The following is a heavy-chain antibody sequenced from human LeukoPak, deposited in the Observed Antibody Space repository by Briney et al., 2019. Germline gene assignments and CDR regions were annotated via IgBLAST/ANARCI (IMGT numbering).Heavy chain of an antibody. CDR2: IYSGNSA. CDR3: ARESMDAFDV. Sequence: GGSLRLSCEASGFTFSTYAMTWVRQAPGMGLEWVSVIYSGNSAYYADSVKGRFTISRDSSKNTLYLQMNSLRAEDTAVYYCARESMDAFDVWGQGTMVTVSS. CDR1: GFTFSTYA. V-gene: IGHV3-66*01. J-gene: IGHJ3*01. D-gene: IGHD3/OR15-3a*01.